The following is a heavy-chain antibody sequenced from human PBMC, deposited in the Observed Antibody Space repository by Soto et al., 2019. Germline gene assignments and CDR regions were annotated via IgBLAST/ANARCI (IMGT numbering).Heavy chain of an antibody. V-gene: IGHV3-30-3*01. CDR3: AGGRLFGGVIDV. CDR1: GFTFSSYA. D-gene: IGHD3-16*01. CDR2: ISYDGSNK. J-gene: IGHJ6*02. Sequence: SLRLSCAASGFTFSSYAMHWVRQAPGKGLEWVAVISYDGSNKYYADSVKGRFTISRDNSKNTLYLQMNSLRAEDTAVYYCAGGRLFGGVIDVWGQGTTVTVSS.